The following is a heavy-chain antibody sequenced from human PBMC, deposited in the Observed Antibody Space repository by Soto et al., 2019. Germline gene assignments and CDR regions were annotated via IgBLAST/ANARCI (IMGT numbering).Heavy chain of an antibody. CDR1: GYTFTSYG. D-gene: IGHD3-10*01. CDR3: ARRRYYYGSGSYSPSGVYYYYGMDV. J-gene: IGHJ6*02. CDR2: ISAYNGNT. Sequence: GASVKVSCKASGYTFTSYGISWVPQAPGQGLEWMGWISAYNGNTNYAQKLQGRVTMTTDTSTSTAYMELRSLRSDDTAVYYCARRRYYYGSGSYSPSGVYYYYGMDVWGQGTTVTVSS. V-gene: IGHV1-18*01.